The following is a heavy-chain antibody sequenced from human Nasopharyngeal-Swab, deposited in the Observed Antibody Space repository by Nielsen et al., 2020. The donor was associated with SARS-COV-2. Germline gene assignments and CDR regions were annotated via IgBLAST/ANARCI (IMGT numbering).Heavy chain of an antibody. CDR3: ARMRRVYDYVWGSYRSDAFDI. CDR1: GFALSNARLG. J-gene: IGHJ3*02. V-gene: IGHV2-26*01. Sequence: SGPTLAKPTETLTLTCTVSGFALSNARLGVSWIRQPLRKALEWPAHIFSNDEKFYSTSLKSRLTISKDTSKSQVVLTMTNMDPVDTATYYCARMRRVYDYVWGSYRSDAFDIWGQGTMVTVSS. D-gene: IGHD3-16*02. CDR2: IFSNDEK.